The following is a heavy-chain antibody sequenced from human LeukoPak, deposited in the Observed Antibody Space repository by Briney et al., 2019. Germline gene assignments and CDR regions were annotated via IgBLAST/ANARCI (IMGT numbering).Heavy chain of an antibody. V-gene: IGHV4-59*01. J-gene: IGHJ4*02. Sequence: SETLSLTCTVSGDSLNSYYWRWIRQPPGEGLQWIGYISYSGSSNYNASLRSRVAISVDTSKNQFSLKLTSVTAADTAVYYCAGRAARFFDYWGQGILVTVSS. CDR3: AGRAARFFDY. CDR1: GDSLNSYY. CDR2: ISYSGSS. D-gene: IGHD6-25*01.